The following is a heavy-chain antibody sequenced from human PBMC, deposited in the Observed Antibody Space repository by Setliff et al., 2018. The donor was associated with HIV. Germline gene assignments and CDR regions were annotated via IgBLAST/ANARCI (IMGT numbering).Heavy chain of an antibody. CDR3: AHRLGYCSGGSCFGAFDI. D-gene: IGHD2-15*01. V-gene: IGHV2-5*01. CDR1: GFSLSTSGVG. Sequence: ESGPTLVNPTQTLTLTCTFSGFSLSTSGVGVGWIRQPPGKALEWLALIYWNDDKRYSPFLQSRLTITKDTSKNQVVLTMTNMDPVDTATYYCAHRLGYCSGGSCFGAFDIWGQGTMVTVSS. J-gene: IGHJ3*02. CDR2: IYWNDDK.